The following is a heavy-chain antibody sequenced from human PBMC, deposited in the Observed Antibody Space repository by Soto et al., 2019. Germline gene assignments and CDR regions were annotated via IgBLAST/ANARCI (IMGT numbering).Heavy chain of an antibody. Sequence: SETLSHTCTVSGGSISSGDYYWSWIRQPPGKGLEWIGYIYYSGSTYYNPSLKSRVTISVDTSKNQFSLKLSSVTAADTAFYYCATHKWLAPFYYWGQGTLVTVSS. CDR1: GGSISSGDYY. V-gene: IGHV4-30-4*01. D-gene: IGHD6-19*01. J-gene: IGHJ4*02. CDR2: IYYSGST. CDR3: ATHKWLAPFYY.